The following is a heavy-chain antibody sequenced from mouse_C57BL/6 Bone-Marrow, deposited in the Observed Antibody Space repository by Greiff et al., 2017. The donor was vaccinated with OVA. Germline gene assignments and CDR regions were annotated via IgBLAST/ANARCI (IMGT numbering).Heavy chain of an antibody. D-gene: IGHD2-3*01. CDR3: ARHDGYPWFAY. J-gene: IGHJ3*01. CDR1: GFTFSSYG. V-gene: IGHV5-6*01. Sequence: EVNVVESGGDLVKPGGSLKLSCAASGFTFSSYGMSWVRQTPDKRLEWVATISSGGSYTYYPDSVKGRFTISRDNAKNTLYLQMSSLKSEDTAMYYCARHDGYPWFAYWGQGTLVTVSA. CDR2: ISSGGSYT.